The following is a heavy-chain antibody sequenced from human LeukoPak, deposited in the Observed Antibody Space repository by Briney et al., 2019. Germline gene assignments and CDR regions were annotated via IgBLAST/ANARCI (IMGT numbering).Heavy chain of an antibody. CDR1: GFTFSNAW. CDR3: TTGGYCTNGVCPRFDP. V-gene: IGHV3-15*01. Sequence: GGSLTLSCAASGFTFSNAWMSWVRQAPGKGLEWVGRIKSRTDGGTTDYAAPVKGRFTISRDDLKNTLYLQMNSLKTEDTAVYYCTTGGYCTNGVCPRFDPWGQGTLVTVSS. CDR2: IKSRTDGGTT. D-gene: IGHD2-8*01. J-gene: IGHJ5*02.